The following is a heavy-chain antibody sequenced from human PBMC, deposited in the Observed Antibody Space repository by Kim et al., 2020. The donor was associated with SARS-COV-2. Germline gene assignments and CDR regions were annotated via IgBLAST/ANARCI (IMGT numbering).Heavy chain of an antibody. V-gene: IGHV3-30*02. CDR3: AKSDYYYGMDV. Sequence: KYYPDSVKGRFTIARDNSRNTLYLQMNSLRAEDTAVYYCAKSDYYYGMDVWGQGTTVTVSS. CDR2: K. J-gene: IGHJ6*02.